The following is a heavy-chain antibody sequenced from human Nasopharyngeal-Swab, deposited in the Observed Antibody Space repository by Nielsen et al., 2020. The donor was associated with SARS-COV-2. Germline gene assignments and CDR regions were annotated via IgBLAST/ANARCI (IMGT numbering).Heavy chain of an antibody. D-gene: IGHD1-1*01. CDR2: ISSSSSYI. CDR1: GFTFSSYS. CDR3: ARDQGLEPTFDAFDI. Sequence: GESLKISCAASGFTFSSYSMNWVRQAPGKGLEWVSSISSSSSYIYYADSVKGRFTISRDNAKNSLHLQMNSLRAEDTAVYYCARDQGLEPTFDAFDIWGQGTMVTVSS. V-gene: IGHV3-21*01. J-gene: IGHJ3*02.